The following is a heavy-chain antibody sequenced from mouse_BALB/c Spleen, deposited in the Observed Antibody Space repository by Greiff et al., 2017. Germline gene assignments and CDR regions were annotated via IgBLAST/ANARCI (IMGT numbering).Heavy chain of an antibody. V-gene: IGHV5-6-5*01. CDR2: ISSGGST. D-gene: IGHD1-1*01. Sequence: VLLVESGGGLVKPGGSLKLSCAASGFPFSSYAMTWVRQTPEKRLEWVASISSGGSTYYPDSVKGRFTISRDNARNILYLQMSSLRSEDTSMYYCARGGDYGSFDYWGQGTTLTVSS. CDR3: ARGGDYGSFDY. J-gene: IGHJ2*01. CDR1: GFPFSSYA.